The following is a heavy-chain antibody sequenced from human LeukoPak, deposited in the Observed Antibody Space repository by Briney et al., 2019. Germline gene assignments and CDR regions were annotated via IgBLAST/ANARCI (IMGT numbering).Heavy chain of an antibody. Sequence: ASVKVSCKASGYTFTSCVISWVRQAPGQGLEWMRWISAYNGNTNYAQKLQGRVTMTTDTSTSTAYMELRSLRSDDTAVYYCARAHYSSSPDYWGQGTLVTVSS. V-gene: IGHV1-18*01. CDR2: ISAYNGNT. D-gene: IGHD6-13*01. CDR1: GYTFTSCV. CDR3: ARAHYSSSPDY. J-gene: IGHJ4*02.